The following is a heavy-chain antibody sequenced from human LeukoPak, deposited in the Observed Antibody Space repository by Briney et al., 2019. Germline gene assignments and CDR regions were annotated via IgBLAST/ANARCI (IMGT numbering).Heavy chain of an antibody. CDR2: ISGDGGST. J-gene: IGHJ6*02. CDR3: AKDILPLNYPRGMDV. Sequence: PWGSLRLSCAASGFTFDDYAMHWVRQAPGKGLEWVSLISGDGGSTYYADSVKGRFTISRDNSKNSLYLQMNSLRTEDTALYYCAKDILPLNYPRGMDVWGQGTTVTVSS. V-gene: IGHV3-43*02. CDR1: GFTFDDYA. D-gene: IGHD5-24*01.